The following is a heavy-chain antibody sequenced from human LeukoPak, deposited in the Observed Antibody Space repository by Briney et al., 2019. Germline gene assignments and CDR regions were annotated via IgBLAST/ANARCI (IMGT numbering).Heavy chain of an antibody. CDR3: ARGGRWLQGSYYMDV. Sequence: PGGSRRLSCAASGFTFTSYWMSWVRQAPGKGLEWVANIKQDGSEKYYVDPVKGRFTISRDNDKNSLYLQMNSLSAEDTAVYFCARGGRWLQGSYYMDVWGKGTTVTVSS. D-gene: IGHD5-24*01. V-gene: IGHV3-7*01. CDR1: GFTFTSYW. CDR2: IKQDGSEK. J-gene: IGHJ6*03.